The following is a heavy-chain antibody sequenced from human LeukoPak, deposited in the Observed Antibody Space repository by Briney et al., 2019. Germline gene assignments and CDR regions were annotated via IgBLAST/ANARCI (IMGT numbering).Heavy chain of an antibody. J-gene: IGHJ4*02. CDR3: AKEVGSYVACDY. CDR1: GFTFSGYS. D-gene: IGHD1-26*01. V-gene: IGHV3-23*01. Sequence: PGGSLRLSCAASGFTFSGYSLNWVRQAPGKGLEWVSAISGSGGSTYYADSVKGRFTISRDNSKNTLYLQMNSLRAEDTAVYYCAKEVGSYVACDYWGQGTLVTVSS. CDR2: ISGSGGST.